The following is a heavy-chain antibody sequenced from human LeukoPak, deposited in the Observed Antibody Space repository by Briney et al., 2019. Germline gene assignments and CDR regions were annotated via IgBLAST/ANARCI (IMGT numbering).Heavy chain of an antibody. CDR3: ARAKYSSSSFVRYFDY. J-gene: IGHJ4*02. V-gene: IGHV1-18*01. Sequence: ASVKVSCKASGYTFTSNGISWVRQAPGQGLEWMGWISAYNGNTNYAQKFQGRVTITADKSTSTAYMELSSLRSEDTAVYYCARAKYSSSSFVRYFDYWGQGTLVTVSS. D-gene: IGHD6-6*01. CDR1: GYTFTSNG. CDR2: ISAYNGNT.